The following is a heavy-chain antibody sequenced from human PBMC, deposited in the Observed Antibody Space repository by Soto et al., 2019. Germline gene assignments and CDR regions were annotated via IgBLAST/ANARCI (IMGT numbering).Heavy chain of an antibody. D-gene: IGHD1-26*01. Sequence: GGSLRLSCAASGFTFSSYAMHWVRQAPGKGLEWVAVISYDGSNKYYADSVKGRFTISRDNSKNTLYLQMNSLRAEDTAVYYCARDLKGGATTRNNWGQGTLVTVSS. CDR1: GFTFSSYA. CDR2: ISYDGSNK. J-gene: IGHJ4*02. V-gene: IGHV3-30-3*01. CDR3: ARDLKGGATTRNN.